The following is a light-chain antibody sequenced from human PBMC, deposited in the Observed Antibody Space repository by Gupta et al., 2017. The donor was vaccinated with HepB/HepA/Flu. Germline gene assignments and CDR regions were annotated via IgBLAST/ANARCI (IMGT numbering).Light chain of an antibody. CDR2: GAS. Sequence: EIVFTQSPGTPSLSPGERATLSCRASQSLSSSYLAWYQQKPGQAPRLLIYGASSRATGIPDRFSGSGSGTDFTLTISRLEPGDFAVYYCQQYGSSITFGQGTRLEIK. J-gene: IGKJ5*01. V-gene: IGKV3-20*01. CDR3: QQYGSSIT. CDR1: QSLSSSY.